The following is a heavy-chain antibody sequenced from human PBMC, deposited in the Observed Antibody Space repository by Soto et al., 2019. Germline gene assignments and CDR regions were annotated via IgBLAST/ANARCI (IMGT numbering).Heavy chain of an antibody. D-gene: IGHD4-4*01. V-gene: IGHV4-31*03. CDR3: MRGLSNPGWFDS. J-gene: IGHJ5*01. CDR2: IYYSGST. CDR1: GGSISSGGYY. Sequence: QVQLQESGPGLVTPSQTLSLTCTVSGGSISSGGYYWSWMRQHPGKGLEWIGYIYYSGSTYYNPSLKSRVTTAVDTSKNHFSLKLSSVTAADTAVYYCMRGLSNPGWFDSWGQVTLVTVSS.